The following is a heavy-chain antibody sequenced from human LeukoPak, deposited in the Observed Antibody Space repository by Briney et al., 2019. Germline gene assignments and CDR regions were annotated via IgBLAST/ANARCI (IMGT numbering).Heavy chain of an antibody. D-gene: IGHD3-22*01. Sequence: GASVKVSCKASGYTFTCYYMHWVRQAPGQGLEWMGWINPNSGGTNYAQKFQGRVTMTRDTSISTAYMELSRLRSDDTAVYYCARVGYYDSSGYDYWGQGTLVTVSS. V-gene: IGHV1-2*02. CDR2: INPNSGGT. CDR1: GYTFTCYY. CDR3: ARVGYYDSSGYDY. J-gene: IGHJ4*02.